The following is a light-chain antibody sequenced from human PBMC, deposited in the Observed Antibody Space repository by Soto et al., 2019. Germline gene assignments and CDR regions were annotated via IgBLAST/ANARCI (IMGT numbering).Light chain of an antibody. CDR2: LNSDGSH. CDR3: QTWGTGIQGV. V-gene: IGLV4-69*01. J-gene: IGLJ3*02. CDR1: SGHSSYA. Sequence: QAVVTQSPSASASLGASVKLTCTLSSGHSSYAIAWHQQQPEKGPRYLMKLNSDGSHSKGDGIPDRFSGSSSGAERYLTIASPQSEDEADYYCQTWGTGIQGVFGGGTKLTVL.